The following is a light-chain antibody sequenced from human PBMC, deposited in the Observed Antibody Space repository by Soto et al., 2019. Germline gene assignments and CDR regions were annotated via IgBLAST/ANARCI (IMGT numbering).Light chain of an antibody. J-gene: IGKJ1*01. CDR2: WAS. CDR1: QSVLYSSNNKNY. CDR3: QQRSNWKWT. V-gene: IGKV4-1*01. Sequence: DIVMTQSPDSLAVSLGERATINCKSSQSVLYSSNNKNYLAWYQQKPGQTPKVLIYWASTRESGVPDRFSGSGSGTDFTLTISSLQAEDVAVYYCQQRSNWKWTFGQGTKVEIK.